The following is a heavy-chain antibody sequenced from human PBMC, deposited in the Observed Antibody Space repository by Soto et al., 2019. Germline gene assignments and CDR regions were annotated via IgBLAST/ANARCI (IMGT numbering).Heavy chain of an antibody. CDR1: GYAFTGYY. J-gene: IGHJ6*01. D-gene: IGHD6-6*01. CDR2: INPNSGGT. V-gene: IGHV1-2*02. CDR3: ARGLHIAADSGYYYYGMDV. Sequence: ASVKVCCKASGYAFTGYYLHWVRRAPGQGLEWMGWINPNSGGTNYAQKFQGRVTMTRDTSISTAYMELSRLRSDDTAVYYCARGLHIAADSGYYYYGMDVWGQGTTVTVSS.